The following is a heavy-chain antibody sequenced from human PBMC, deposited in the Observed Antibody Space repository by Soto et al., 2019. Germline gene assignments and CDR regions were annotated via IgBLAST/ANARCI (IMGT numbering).Heavy chain of an antibody. V-gene: IGHV4-30-2*01. CDR3: ASLTIFGVVMAFDY. CDR1: GGSISSGGYS. J-gene: IGHJ4*02. CDR2: IYHSGST. D-gene: IGHD3-3*01. Sequence: SETLSLTCAVSGGSISSGGYSWSWIRQPPGKGLEWIGYIYHSGSTYYNPSLKSRVTISVDRSKNQFSLKLSSVTAADTAVYYCASLTIFGVVMAFDYWGQGTLVTVPS.